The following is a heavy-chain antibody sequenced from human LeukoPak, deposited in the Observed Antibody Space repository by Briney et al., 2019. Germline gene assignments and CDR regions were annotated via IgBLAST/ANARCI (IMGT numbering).Heavy chain of an antibody. CDR3: AQDRRSGPPYSSGMEV. V-gene: IGHV3-30*18. Sequence: SRIRFLASTRFALGRCVVHGVRRAPRKGLEWVAVISYLGGDQFYAESLKGRFTISRDNSNKRVFLQMNTLRGEDTAVYYCAQDRRSGPPYSSGMEVWGRGTTVNVSS. J-gene: IGHJ6*02. D-gene: IGHD2-15*01. CDR1: RFALGRCV. CDR2: ISYLGGDQ.